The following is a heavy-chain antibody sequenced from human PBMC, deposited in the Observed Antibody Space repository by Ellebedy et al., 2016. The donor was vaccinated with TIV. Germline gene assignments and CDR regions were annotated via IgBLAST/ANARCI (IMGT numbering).Heavy chain of an antibody. D-gene: IGHD2-2*03. J-gene: IGHJ4*02. V-gene: IGHV3-30*18. CDR3: AKVPVGFCNRPFCCYLDD. CDR2: ISYDATNK. CDR1: GFTFSSYG. Sequence: PGGSLRLSCAASGFTFSSYGMHWVRQAPGKGLEWVAVISYDATNKYFADSVKGRFTISRDNSKNTLYLQMKPLRPEDTAVYYCAKVPVGFCNRPFCCYLDDWGQGTLVSVSS.